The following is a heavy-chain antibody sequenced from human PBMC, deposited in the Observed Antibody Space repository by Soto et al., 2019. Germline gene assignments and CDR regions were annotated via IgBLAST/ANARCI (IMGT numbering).Heavy chain of an antibody. Sequence: ASVKVSCKASGGTFSSYAISWVRQAPGQGLEWMGIINPSGGSTSYAQKFQGRVTMTRDTSTSTVYMELSSLRSEDTAVYYCARGRLVQRRAFDIWGQGTMVTVSS. V-gene: IGHV1-46*03. CDR3: ARGRLVQRRAFDI. CDR1: GGTFSSYA. J-gene: IGHJ3*02. CDR2: INPSGGST. D-gene: IGHD6-6*01.